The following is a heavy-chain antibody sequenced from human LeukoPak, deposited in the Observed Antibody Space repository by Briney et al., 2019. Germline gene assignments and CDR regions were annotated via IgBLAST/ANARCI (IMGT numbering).Heavy chain of an antibody. CDR3: ARTYCSGGSCYCDY. CDR2: FYYSGST. D-gene: IGHD2-15*01. V-gene: IGHV4-39*01. CDR1: GGSISSDTYY. J-gene: IGHJ4*02. Sequence: PSETLSLTCTVSGGSISSDTYYWGWIRQPPGKGLEWIVSFYYSGSTYYNPSLESRLTISVDMSKNRFSLKLSSVTAADTAVYYCARTYCSGGSCYCDYWGQGTLVIVSS.